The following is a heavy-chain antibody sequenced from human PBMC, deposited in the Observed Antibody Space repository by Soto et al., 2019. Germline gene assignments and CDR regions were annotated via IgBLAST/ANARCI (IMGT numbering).Heavy chain of an antibody. J-gene: IGHJ4*02. CDR3: ARRYGSAIDY. CDR2: IYYSGST. V-gene: IGHV4-59*08. CDR1: GGTFSSWY. Sequence: SETLSLTCTVSGGTFSSWYWSWIRQPPGKGLEWIGYIYYSGSTNCNPSLKSRVTISVDTSKNQFSLKLSSVTAADTAVYYCARRYGSAIDYWGQGTLVTVS. D-gene: IGHD1-26*01.